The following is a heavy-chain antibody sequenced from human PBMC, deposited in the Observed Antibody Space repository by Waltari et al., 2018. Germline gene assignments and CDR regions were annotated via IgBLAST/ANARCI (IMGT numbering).Heavy chain of an antibody. CDR2: IDWDDDK. CDR3: ARNDYYGSGYLEF. CDR1: GFSLSTSGMR. D-gene: IGHD3-22*01. V-gene: IGHV2-70*04. Sequence: QVTLKESGPALVKPTQTLTLTCTFSGFSLSTSGMRVSWIRQPPGKALEWLARIDWDDDKYYSTSLTSRLTISKDTSKNQVVLTMTNMDPVDTATYYCARNDYYGSGYLEFWGQGALVTVSS. J-gene: IGHJ1*01.